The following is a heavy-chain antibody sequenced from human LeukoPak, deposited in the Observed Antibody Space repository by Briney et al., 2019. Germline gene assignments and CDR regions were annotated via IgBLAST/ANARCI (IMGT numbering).Heavy chain of an antibody. D-gene: IGHD2-15*01. CDR1: GGSINNYY. CDR2: IYTRGST. Sequence: SETLSLTCTVSGGSINNYYGSWIRQPAGKGLEWIGRIYTRGSTNYNPSLKRRVTMSVDTSKTQFSLKLSSVTAADTAVYYCARGRYCSADICSGGDAFDIWGQGTMVSVSS. CDR3: ARGRYCSADICSGGDAFDI. J-gene: IGHJ3*02. V-gene: IGHV4-4*07.